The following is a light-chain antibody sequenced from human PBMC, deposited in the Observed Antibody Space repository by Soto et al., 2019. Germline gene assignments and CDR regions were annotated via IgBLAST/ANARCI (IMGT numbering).Light chain of an antibody. V-gene: IGKV3-20*01. J-gene: IGKJ5*01. CDR1: QSVSNNY. Sequence: EIVLTQSPGTLSLSPGERATPSCRASQSVSNNYLAWYQQKPGQAPRLRIYGASNRATGFAARFSGSGSGTDFTLSISSLQPEDSATYYCQQYDNSPITFGQGTRLEI. CDR3: QQYDNSPIT. CDR2: GAS.